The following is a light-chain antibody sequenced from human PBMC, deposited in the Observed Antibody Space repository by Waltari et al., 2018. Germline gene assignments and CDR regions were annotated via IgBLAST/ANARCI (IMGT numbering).Light chain of an antibody. CDR1: RSILKGSDNKNY. CDR2: WAS. J-gene: IGKJ4*01. V-gene: IGKV4-1*01. CDR3: QQYYTTVTVT. Sequence: DIVMTQSPASLAVSLGERATVSCKSRRSILKGSDNKNYLAWYQQKLGQPPKLLIYWASTRESGVPDRFSGSGSGTDFTLTISSLQAEDVAVYYCQQYYTTVTVTFGGGTKVEVK.